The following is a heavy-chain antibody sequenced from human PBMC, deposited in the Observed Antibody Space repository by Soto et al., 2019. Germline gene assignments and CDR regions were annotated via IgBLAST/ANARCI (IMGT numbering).Heavy chain of an antibody. J-gene: IGHJ4*02. CDR2: IYYSGST. Sequence: PSETLSLTCTFSGGSISSGGYYWTWIRQHPGKGLEWIGCIYYSGSTYYNPSLKSRVTISVDTSYNQFSLKLSSVSAADTAVYYCARDPMGYSGSYYVGYFDYWGQGALVTVS. D-gene: IGHD1-26*01. CDR1: GGSISSGGYY. V-gene: IGHV4-31*03. CDR3: ARDPMGYSGSYYVGYFDY.